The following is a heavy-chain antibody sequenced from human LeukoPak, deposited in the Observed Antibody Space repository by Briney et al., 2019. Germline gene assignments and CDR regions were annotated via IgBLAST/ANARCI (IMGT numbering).Heavy chain of an antibody. D-gene: IGHD3-16*01. CDR3: TRLGSSDI. CDR2: INPNRGGT. V-gene: IGHV1-2*02. J-gene: IGHJ3*02. Sequence: ASVKDSCKASGNMFTGYYMHWVRQAPGQGLEWMGWINPNRGGTNYAQKFQGRVTMTRDTSISTAYMRLSGLRYDDTAVYYCTRLGSSDIWGQGTMVTVSS. CDR1: GNMFTGYY.